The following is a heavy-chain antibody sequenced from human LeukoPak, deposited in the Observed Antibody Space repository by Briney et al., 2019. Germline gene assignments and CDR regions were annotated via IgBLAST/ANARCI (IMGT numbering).Heavy chain of an antibody. D-gene: IGHD3-10*01. V-gene: IGHV3-74*01. J-gene: IGHJ4*02. CDR1: GFTFSSYW. CDR2: INNGGSGT. CDR3: VRDSTGSQDY. Sequence: GGSLRLSCAASGFTFSSYWMHWVRQVPGKGLVWVSRINNGGSGTTYADSVKGRFTISRDNAKNTLYLQMNSLRAEDTAVYYCVRDSTGSQDYWGQGTLVTVSS.